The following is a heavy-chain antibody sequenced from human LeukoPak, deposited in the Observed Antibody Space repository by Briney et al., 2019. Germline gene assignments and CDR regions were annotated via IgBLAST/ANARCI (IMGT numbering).Heavy chain of an antibody. V-gene: IGHV4-39*07. CDR1: GGSISSSSNY. CDR2: IYYSGSI. J-gene: IGHJ4*02. D-gene: IGHD1-14*01. Sequence: SETLSLICTGSGGSISSSSNYWRWIRQPPGTGLEWIGCIYYSGSIYYNPSLKSRLTISLDASKNQFSLKLSPVTAADTAVYYCATTTIRLGYWGQGTLVTVSS. CDR3: ATTTIRLGY.